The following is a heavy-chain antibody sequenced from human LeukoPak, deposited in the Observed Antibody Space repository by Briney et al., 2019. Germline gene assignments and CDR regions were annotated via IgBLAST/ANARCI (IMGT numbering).Heavy chain of an antibody. J-gene: IGHJ5*02. Sequence: ASVKVSCKASGGTFSSHVFSWVRQAPGQGLEWMGGIIPIFGTANYAQKFQGRVTITADESTSTAYMELSSLRSEDTAVYCCARDISPVAGGVVDPWGQGTLVTVSS. CDR2: IIPIFGTA. CDR3: ARDISPVAGGVVDP. CDR1: GGTFSSHV. D-gene: IGHD3-3*01. V-gene: IGHV1-69*13.